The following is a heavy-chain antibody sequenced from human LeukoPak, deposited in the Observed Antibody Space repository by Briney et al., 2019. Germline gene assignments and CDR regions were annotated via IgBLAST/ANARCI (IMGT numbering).Heavy chain of an antibody. CDR1: VGSISSGNYY. Sequence: SSETLSLTCTISVGSISSGNYYYSWIRQSAGKGMEWIGNIYMSGGTRYNPSLMSRVAMSVDTSKNQFSLKISSATAADTAVYYCARDWGIAAATPYYFDHWGQGILVTVSS. J-gene: IGHJ4*02. CDR2: IYMSGGT. V-gene: IGHV4-61*09. D-gene: IGHD6-13*01. CDR3: ARDWGIAAATPYYFDH.